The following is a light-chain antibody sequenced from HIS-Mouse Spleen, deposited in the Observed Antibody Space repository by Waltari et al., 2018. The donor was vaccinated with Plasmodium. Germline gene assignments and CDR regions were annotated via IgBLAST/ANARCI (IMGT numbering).Light chain of an antibody. CDR2: EVS. CDR3: SSYAGSNNLV. CDR1: SSDLGGYHY. J-gene: IGLJ2*01. V-gene: IGLV2-8*01. Sequence: QSALTQPPSASGSPGQSVTISCTGTSSDLGGYHYVSWYQQHPGKAPKLMIYEVSKRPSGVPDRFSGSKSGNTASLTVSGLQAEDEADYYCSSYAGSNNLVFGGGTKLTVL.